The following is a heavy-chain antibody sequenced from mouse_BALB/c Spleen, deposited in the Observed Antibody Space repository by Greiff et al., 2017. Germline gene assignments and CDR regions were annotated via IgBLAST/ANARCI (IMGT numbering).Heavy chain of an antibody. V-gene: IGHV1S81*02. J-gene: IGHJ2*01. CDR1: GYTFTSYY. Sequence: QVQLKQSGAELVKPGASVKLSCKASGYTFTSYYMYWVKQRPGQGLEWIGEINPSNGGTNFNEKFKSKATLTVDKSSSTAYMQLSSLTSEDSAVYYCTRWGNLYGNLDYWGQGTTLTVSS. CDR2: INPSNGGT. D-gene: IGHD2-1*01. CDR3: TRWGNLYGNLDY.